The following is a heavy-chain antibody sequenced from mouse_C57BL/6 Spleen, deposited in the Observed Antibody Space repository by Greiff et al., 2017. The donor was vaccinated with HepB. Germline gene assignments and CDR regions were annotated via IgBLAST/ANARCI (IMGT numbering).Heavy chain of an antibody. CDR1: GYTFTDYE. CDR3: TTNWAPY. CDR2: IDPETGGT. D-gene: IGHD4-1*02. V-gene: IGHV1-15*01. Sequence: QVQLKQSGAELVRPGASVTLSCKASGYTFTDYEMHWVKQTPVHGLEWIGAIDPETGGTAYNQKFKGKAILTADKSSSTAYMELRSLTSEDSAVYYCTTNWAPYWGQGTLVTVSA. J-gene: IGHJ3*01.